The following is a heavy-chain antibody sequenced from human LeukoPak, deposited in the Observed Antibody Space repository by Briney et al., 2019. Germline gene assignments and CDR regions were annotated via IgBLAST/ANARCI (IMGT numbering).Heavy chain of an antibody. Sequence: GSLRLSCAASGFTFSSYAMSWVRQPPGKGLEWIGEINHSGSTNYNPSLKSRVTISVDTSKNQFSLKLSSVTAADTAVYYCARGVSMVYAMDWGQGTLVTVSS. CDR1: GFTFSSYA. V-gene: IGHV4-34*01. J-gene: IGHJ4*02. D-gene: IGHD2-8*01. CDR3: ARGVSMVYAMD. CDR2: INHSGST.